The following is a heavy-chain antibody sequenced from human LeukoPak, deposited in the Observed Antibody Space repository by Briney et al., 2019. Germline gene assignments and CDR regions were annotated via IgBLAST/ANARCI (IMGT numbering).Heavy chain of an antibody. Sequence: GGSLRLSCAASGFTFSASAMHWVRQAPGKGLEYVSAITSDGGGTFYANSVKGRFTISRDNSKNTLYLQMGSLRADDMAVYYCARGLKVAFDYWGQGTLVTVSS. CDR3: ARGLKVAFDY. CDR2: ITSDGGGT. J-gene: IGHJ4*02. D-gene: IGHD5-12*01. V-gene: IGHV3-64*01. CDR1: GFTFSASA.